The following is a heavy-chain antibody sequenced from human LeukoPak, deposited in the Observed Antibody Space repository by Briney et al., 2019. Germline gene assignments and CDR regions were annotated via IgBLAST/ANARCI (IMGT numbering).Heavy chain of an antibody. CDR2: ISGSGDIT. CDR1: GFTFSSYA. CDR3: AKGITTWTTMTNG. J-gene: IGHJ4*02. Sequence: PGGSLRLSCAASGFTFSSYAMSWVRQAPGKGLEWVSAISGSGDITYYADSVKGRFTISRDNSMNTLYLQMNSLRAEDTAVYYCAKGITTWTTMTNGWGQGTLVTVSS. D-gene: IGHD4-17*01. V-gene: IGHV3-23*01.